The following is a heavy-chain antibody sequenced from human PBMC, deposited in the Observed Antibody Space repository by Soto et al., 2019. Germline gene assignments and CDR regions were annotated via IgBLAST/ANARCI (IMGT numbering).Heavy chain of an antibody. J-gene: IGHJ2*01. Sequence: QVQLVQSGAEVKKPGASVKVSCKASGYTFTNNAIHWVRQAPGQRLEWLGWITPGNGDTKYSQNFQGRVTITRDTSATSAYMELSRLTATATDVYSCAGGIAFFGVTNLGWHVDLWGGGTQVTVSS. CDR3: AGGIAFFGVTNLGWHVDL. CDR1: GYTFTNNA. V-gene: IGHV1-3*01. D-gene: IGHD3-3*01. CDR2: ITPGNGDT.